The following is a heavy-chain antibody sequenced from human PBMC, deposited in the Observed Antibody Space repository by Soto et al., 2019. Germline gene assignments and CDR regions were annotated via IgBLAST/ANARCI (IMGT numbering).Heavy chain of an antibody. D-gene: IGHD3-3*01. CDR3: ARARGGSEATIFFDY. V-gene: IGHV3-30*03. CDR1: GFIFSSYS. Sequence: PGGSLRLSCAASGFIFSSYSMHWVRQAPGKGLEWVAVISYDGSSKYYADSVKGRFTISRDNSENTLYLQMNSLKTEDTAVYYCARARGGSEATIFFDYWGQGTLVTVSS. CDR2: ISYDGSSK. J-gene: IGHJ4*02.